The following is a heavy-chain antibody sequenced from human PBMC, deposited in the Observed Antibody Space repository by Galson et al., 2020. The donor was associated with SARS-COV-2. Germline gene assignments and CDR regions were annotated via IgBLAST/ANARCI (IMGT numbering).Heavy chain of an antibody. CDR1: GNSFTSYW. CDR2: IYPGDSDT. Sequence: KIGESLKISCKGSGNSFTSYWIGWVRQMPGKGLEWMGIIYPGDSDTRYSPSFQGQVTISADKSISTAYLQWSSLKASDTAMYYCASSSSSWYSVWFDYWGQGTLVTVSS. CDR3: ASSSSSWYSVWFDY. D-gene: IGHD6-13*01. J-gene: IGHJ4*02. V-gene: IGHV5-51*01.